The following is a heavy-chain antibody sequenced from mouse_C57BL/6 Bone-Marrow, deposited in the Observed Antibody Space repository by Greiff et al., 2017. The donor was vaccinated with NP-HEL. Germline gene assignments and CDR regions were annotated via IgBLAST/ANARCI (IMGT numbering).Heavy chain of an antibody. D-gene: IGHD2-2*01. CDR3: AREWLRKPFAY. Sequence: QVQLQQPGAELVKPGASVKLSCKASGYTFTSYWMHWVKQRPGQGLEWIGMIHPNSGSTNYNEKFKSKATMTVDKSSSTAYMQLSSLTSEDSAVYYCAREWLRKPFAYWGQGTLVTVSA. CDR2: IHPNSGST. CDR1: GYTFTSYW. V-gene: IGHV1-64*01. J-gene: IGHJ3*01.